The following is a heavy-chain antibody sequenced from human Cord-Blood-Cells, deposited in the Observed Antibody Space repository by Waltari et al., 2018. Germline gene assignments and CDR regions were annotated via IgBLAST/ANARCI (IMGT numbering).Heavy chain of an antibody. CDR1: GYSFTSYW. Sequence: EVQLVQSGAEVKKPGESLKISCKGSGYSFTSYWIGWVRQMPGKGLEWMGIIYPGVSDTRYSPSLQGQVTISADKSISTAYLQWSSLNASDTAMYYCARRLGTYYYDSSGYYDAFDIWGQGTMVTVSS. D-gene: IGHD3-22*01. V-gene: IGHV5-51*01. CDR2: IYPGVSDT. CDR3: ARRLGTYYYDSSGYYDAFDI. J-gene: IGHJ3*02.